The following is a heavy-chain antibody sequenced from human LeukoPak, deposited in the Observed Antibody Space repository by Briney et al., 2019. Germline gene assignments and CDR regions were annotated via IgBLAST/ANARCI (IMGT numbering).Heavy chain of an antibody. D-gene: IGHD5-12*01. CDR2: INPSGGST. CDR3: ARDPSNSGYDYLYYFDY. J-gene: IGHJ4*02. V-gene: IGHV1-46*01. Sequence: GASVKVSCKASGYTFTSYYMHWVRQAPGQGLEWMGIINPSGGSTSYAQKFQGRVTMTRDMSISTAYMELSRLRSGDTAVYYCARDPSNSGYDYLYYFDYWGQGTLVTVSS. CDR1: GYTFTSYY.